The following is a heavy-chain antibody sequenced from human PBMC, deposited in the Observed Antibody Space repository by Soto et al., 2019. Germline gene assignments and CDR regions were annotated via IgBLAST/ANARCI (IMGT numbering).Heavy chain of an antibody. J-gene: IGHJ4*02. Sequence: EVQLVESGGGLVKPGGSLRLSCAASGFSFSTYSMTWVRLTPGKGLEWISSISRSSTYIYYADSVTGRFSISRDNAKNSLDLQMNSLRAEDTAVYYCVRATGRSDYFDYWGQGTLVIVSS. D-gene: IGHD3-9*01. CDR3: VRATGRSDYFDY. CDR1: GFSFSTYS. V-gene: IGHV3-21*01. CDR2: ISRSSTYI.